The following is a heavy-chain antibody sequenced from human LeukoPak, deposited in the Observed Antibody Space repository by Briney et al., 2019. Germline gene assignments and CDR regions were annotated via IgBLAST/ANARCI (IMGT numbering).Heavy chain of an antibody. CDR1: GGSISSYY. CDR2: IYYSGST. D-gene: IGHD1-26*01. Sequence: KPSETLSLTCTVSGGSISSYYWSWIRQPPGKGLEWIGYIYYSGSTNYNPSLKSRVTISVDTSKNQFSLRLSSVTAADTAVYYCARVRGLRGIFDYWGQGTLVTVSS. V-gene: IGHV4-59*01. CDR3: ARVRGLRGIFDY. J-gene: IGHJ4*02.